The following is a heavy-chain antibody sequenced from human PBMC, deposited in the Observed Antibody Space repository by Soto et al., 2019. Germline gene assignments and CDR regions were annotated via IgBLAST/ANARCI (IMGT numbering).Heavy chain of an antibody. CDR1: GFTFSSYG. CDR3: ARTASATPYYFHY. CDR2: IWYDGSNK. V-gene: IGHV3-33*01. Sequence: QVQLVESGGGVVQPGRSLRLSCAASGFTFSSYGMHWVRQAPGKGLEWVAVIWYDGSNKYYADSVKGRFTISRDNSNNSLYLQMNSLIAEDTDVYYCARTASATPYYFHYWGQGTRVTVAA. J-gene: IGHJ4*02. D-gene: IGHD2-15*01.